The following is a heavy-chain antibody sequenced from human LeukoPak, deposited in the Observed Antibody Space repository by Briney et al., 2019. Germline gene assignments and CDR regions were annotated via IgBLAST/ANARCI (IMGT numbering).Heavy chain of an antibody. CDR2: ISGNGVTI. CDR3: ARGQYGMDV. J-gene: IGHJ6*02. V-gene: IGHV3-11*04. CDR1: GLTFSAYY. Sequence: GGSLRLSCAASGLTFSAYYMTWVRQAPGKGLEWISYISGNGVTIYYADSVKGRFTISRDNAKNSLYLQMNSLRAEDTAVYYCARGQYGMDVWGQGTTVTVSS.